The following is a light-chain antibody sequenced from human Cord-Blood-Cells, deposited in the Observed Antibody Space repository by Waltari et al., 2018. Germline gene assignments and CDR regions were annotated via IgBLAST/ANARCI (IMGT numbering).Light chain of an antibody. V-gene: IGKV1-13*02. CDR3: QQFNSYPYT. J-gene: IGKJ2*01. CDR1: QGISSA. CDR2: DAS. Sequence: ALQLTQSPSSLSASVGDRVTITCRASQGISSALAWYQQKPGKAPKLLIYDASSLESGVPSRFSGSGSGTDFTLTISSLQPEDVATYYCQQFNSYPYTFGQGTKLEIK.